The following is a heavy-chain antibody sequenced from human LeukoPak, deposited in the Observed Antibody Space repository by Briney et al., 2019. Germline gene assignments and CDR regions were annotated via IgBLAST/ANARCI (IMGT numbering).Heavy chain of an antibody. V-gene: IGHV3-9*01. CDR2: ISWNSGSI. J-gene: IGHJ4*02. Sequence: GGSLRLSCAASGFTFDDYAMHWVRQAPGKGLECVSGISWNSGSIGYADSVKGRFTISRDNAKNSLYLQMNSLRAEDTAVYYCARDRLASNFDYWGQGTLVTVSS. CDR1: GFTFDDYA. CDR3: ARDRLASNFDY.